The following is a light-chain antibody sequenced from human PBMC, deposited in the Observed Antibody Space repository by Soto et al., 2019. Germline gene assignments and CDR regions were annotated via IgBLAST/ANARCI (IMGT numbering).Light chain of an antibody. CDR1: QSVRTK. Sequence: EIVMTQSPDTLYVSPGEGATLSCRASQSVRTKLAWYQQKAGQAPRLLIYGASTRATGIPDRFSGSGSGTEFTLTISSLQSEDFAVYYCQQYERWPPLTFGGGTKVDIK. J-gene: IGKJ4*01. CDR3: QQYERWPPLT. V-gene: IGKV3-15*01. CDR2: GAS.